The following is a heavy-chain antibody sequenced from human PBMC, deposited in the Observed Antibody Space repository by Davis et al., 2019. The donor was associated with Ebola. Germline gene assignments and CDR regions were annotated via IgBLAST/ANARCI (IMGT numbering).Heavy chain of an antibody. CDR2: IIPLFGTA. CDR3: AREVPYGDFVETDY. CDR1: GGTFSDYA. Sequence: SVKVSCKASGGTFSDYAISWVRQAPGQGLEWMGGIIPLFGTAKYAQKFQGRVTITADESTRTAFMELSSLRSEDTAVYYCAREVPYGDFVETDYWGQGTLVTASS. D-gene: IGHD4-17*01. J-gene: IGHJ4*02. V-gene: IGHV1-69*13.